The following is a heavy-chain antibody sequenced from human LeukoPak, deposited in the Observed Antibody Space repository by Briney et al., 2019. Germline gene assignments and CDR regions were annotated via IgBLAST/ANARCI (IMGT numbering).Heavy chain of an antibody. D-gene: IGHD4-17*01. CDR3: AKADGDHFFYGMDV. Sequence: GGSLRLSCAASGFTFSNYALHWVRQAPGKGLEWVAIISHDGSNKYYADSVKGRFTISRDNSKNTLYLQMNSLTAEDTAVYYCAKADGDHFFYGMDVWGQGTTVTVSS. J-gene: IGHJ6*02. CDR1: GFTFSNYA. V-gene: IGHV3-30*04. CDR2: ISHDGSNK.